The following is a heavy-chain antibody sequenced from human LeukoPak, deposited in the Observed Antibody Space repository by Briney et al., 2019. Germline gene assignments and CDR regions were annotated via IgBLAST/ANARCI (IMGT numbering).Heavy chain of an antibody. J-gene: IGHJ6*02. V-gene: IGHV1-18*01. CDR2: ISACNGNT. Sequence: GASVKVSCKASGYTFTSYGISWVRQAPGQGLEWMGWISACNGNTNYAQKLQGRVTMTTDTSTSTAYMELRSLRSDDTAVYYCATLGGYGSGSYYNDYGMDVWGQGTTVTVSS. CDR3: ATLGGYGSGSYYNDYGMDV. D-gene: IGHD3-10*01. CDR1: GYTFTSYG.